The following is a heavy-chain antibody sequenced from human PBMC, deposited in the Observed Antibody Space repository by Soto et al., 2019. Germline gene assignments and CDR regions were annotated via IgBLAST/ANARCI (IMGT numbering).Heavy chain of an antibody. V-gene: IGHV1-69*01. D-gene: IGHD6-13*01. CDR2: IIPYYNTL. CDR1: EGTFNSYA. CDR3: ASGASRWCPYFFDS. J-gene: IGHJ4*02. Sequence: QAQVVQSGAEVRKPGSSVKLTCKASEGTFNSYAIAWVRQAPGQGLEWMGGIIPYYNTLNYAQKFQDRVTITADDSTNTVYMELSSLRSDDTAVYFCASGASRWCPYFFDSWAQGTLVTVSS.